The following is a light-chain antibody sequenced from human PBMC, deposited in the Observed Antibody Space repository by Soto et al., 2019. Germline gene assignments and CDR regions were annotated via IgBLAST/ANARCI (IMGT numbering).Light chain of an antibody. V-gene: IGLV7-46*01. CDR3: LLSYSGAVGV. CDR2: DTS. CDR1: TGAVTSGHY. Sequence: AVVTQEPSLTVSPGGTVTLTCGSSTGAVTSGHYPYWFQQKPGQAPRTLIYDTSNKHSWTPARFSGSLLGGKAALTLSGAQPEDEAEYYCLLSYSGAVGVFGGGTQLTVL. J-gene: IGLJ2*01.